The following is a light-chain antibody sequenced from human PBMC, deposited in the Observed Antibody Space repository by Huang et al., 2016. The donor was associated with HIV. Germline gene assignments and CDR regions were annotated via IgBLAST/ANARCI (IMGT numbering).Light chain of an antibody. CDR2: RAA. CDR1: QNVTDS. J-gene: IGKJ4*01. CDR3: QERIQWPRLT. V-gene: IGKV3-11*01. Sequence: EIVLTQSPATLSLSQGERVTLSCRASQNVTDSLAWYRQKPGQAPSLLIYRAANRATGTPARFSGSGSGTDFTLTISSLEPEDFAIYYCQERIQWPRLTFGGGTKVEIK.